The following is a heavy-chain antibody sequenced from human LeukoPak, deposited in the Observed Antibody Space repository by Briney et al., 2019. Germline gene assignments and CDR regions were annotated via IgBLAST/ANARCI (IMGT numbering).Heavy chain of an antibody. CDR1: GGSFSGYY. J-gene: IGHJ4*02. D-gene: IGHD2-2*01. V-gene: IGHV4-34*01. CDR2: INHSGST. Sequence: SETLSLTCAVYGGSFSGYYWSWIRQPPGKGLEWIGEINHSGSTNYNPSLKSRVTISIDTSKNQFSLKLSSVTAADTAVYYRARGFRGYCSSTSCIEYYFDYWGQGTLVTVSS. CDR3: ARGFRGYCSSTSCIEYYFDY.